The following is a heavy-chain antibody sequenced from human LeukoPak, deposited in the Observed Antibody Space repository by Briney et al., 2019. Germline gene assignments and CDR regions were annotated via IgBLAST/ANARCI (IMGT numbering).Heavy chain of an antibody. V-gene: IGHV1-18*01. CDR3: ARDWAYGDSRRGYFDY. CDR1: GYTFTSYG. CDR2: ISAYNGNT. J-gene: IGHJ4*02. Sequence: GASVKVSCKASGYTFTSYGISWVRQAPGQGLEWMGWISAYNGNTNYAQKLQGRVTMTTDTSTSTAYMELRSLRSDDTAVYYCARDWAYGDSRRGYFDYWGQGTLVTVSS. D-gene: IGHD4-17*01.